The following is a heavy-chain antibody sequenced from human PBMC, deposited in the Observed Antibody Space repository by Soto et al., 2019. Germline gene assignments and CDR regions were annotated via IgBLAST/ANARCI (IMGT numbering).Heavy chain of an antibody. V-gene: IGHV3-7*01. J-gene: IGHJ4*02. CDR1: GFSFEIYW. CDR2: ISPDGSEE. D-gene: IGHD3-10*01. Sequence: GGSLRLSCAASGFSFEIYWMGWVRQAPGKGLEWVANISPDGSEEHYLDSVKGRFTISRDNAKNSVYLQMNSLVGDDTAVYFCARENWFYDYWGQGTPVTVSS. CDR3: ARENWFYDY.